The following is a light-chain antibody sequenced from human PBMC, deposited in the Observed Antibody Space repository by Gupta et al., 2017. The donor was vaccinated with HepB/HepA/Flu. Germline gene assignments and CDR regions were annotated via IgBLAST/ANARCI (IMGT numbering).Light chain of an antibody. CDR2: GAS. V-gene: IGKV1-9*01. Sequence: DIQLTHSPSFLSASVGDTVTLTCRASQVINHYVAWYQHKPGEAPRLLIYGASTLQSGVTSRFSGSGFGAAFTLTISSLQPEDFATYYCQQLNSYPGTFGQGTKVEV. CDR3: QQLNSYPGT. CDR1: QVINHY. J-gene: IGKJ1*01.